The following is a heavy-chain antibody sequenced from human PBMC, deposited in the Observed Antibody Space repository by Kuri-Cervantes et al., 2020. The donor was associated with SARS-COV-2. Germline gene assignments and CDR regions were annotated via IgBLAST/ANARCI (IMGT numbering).Heavy chain of an antibody. V-gene: IGHV3-21*01. J-gene: IGHJ4*02. D-gene: IGHD4-17*01. CDR3: ARSPGDGDYDPFDY. CDR1: GFTFSAYT. CDR2: ITRSSVYI. Sequence: GESLKISCVASGFTFSAYTLNWVRQAPGKGLEWVSSITRSSVYISYADSLKGRFTISRDNAKNSLYLQMNSLRAEDTAVYYCARSPGDGDYDPFDYWGQETLVTVSS.